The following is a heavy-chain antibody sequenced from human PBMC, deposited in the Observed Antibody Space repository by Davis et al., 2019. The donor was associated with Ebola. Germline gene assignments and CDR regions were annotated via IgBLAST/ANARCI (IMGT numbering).Heavy chain of an antibody. CDR1: GYTFTSYA. CDR3: ARIYCSSTSCYLPIDY. CDR2: INAGNGNT. D-gene: IGHD2-2*01. J-gene: IGHJ4*02. Sequence: AASVKVSCKASGYTFTSYAMHWVRQAPGQRLEWMGWINAGNGNTKYSQKFQGRVTITRDTSASTAYMELSSLRSEDTAVYYCARIYCSSTSCYLPIDYWGQGTLVTVSS. V-gene: IGHV1-3*01.